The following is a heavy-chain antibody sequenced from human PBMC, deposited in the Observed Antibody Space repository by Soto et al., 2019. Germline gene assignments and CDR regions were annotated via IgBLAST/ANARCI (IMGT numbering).Heavy chain of an antibody. CDR1: GDSITTSGYY. CDR2: IYSSGRS. J-gene: IGHJ6*02. V-gene: IGHV4-39*01. Sequence: SETLSLTCNVSGDSITTSGYYWDWIRQPPGKGLEWIGSIYSSGRSYYNPSLSSRVTISLDTAKNQIYLKVNSVTAADTAVHYCVTHATDDTAYDDSAMDVWGQGTTVTVSS. D-gene: IGHD3-9*01. CDR3: VTHATDDTAYDDSAMDV.